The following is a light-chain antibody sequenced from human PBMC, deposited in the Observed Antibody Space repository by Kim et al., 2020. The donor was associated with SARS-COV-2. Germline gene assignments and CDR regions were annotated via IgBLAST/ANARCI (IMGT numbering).Light chain of an antibody. J-gene: IGLJ2*01. CDR2: TNN. CDR1: PSNIEPNT. Sequence: VANACSGSPSNIEPNTVTWYQQLRGAAPNLLIPTNNHRPSGVPARFSGSGFGASASLTISGLQSEDEADYFCAAWDDSPDGYVVFGGGTKLTVL. V-gene: IGLV1-44*01. CDR3: AAWDDSPDGYVV.